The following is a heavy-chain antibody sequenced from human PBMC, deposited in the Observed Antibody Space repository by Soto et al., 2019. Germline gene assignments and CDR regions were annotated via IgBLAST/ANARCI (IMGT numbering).Heavy chain of an antibody. Sequence: SETLSVTWTVSGGNISSYYWSWIRQTPGKGLEWIGYIYYSGSTNYNPSLKSRVTISVDTSKNQFSLKLSSVTAADTAVYYCAREVGATFADYWGQGTLVTVSS. D-gene: IGHD1-26*01. CDR1: GGNISSYY. CDR3: AREVGATFADY. CDR2: IYYSGST. J-gene: IGHJ4*02. V-gene: IGHV4-59*01.